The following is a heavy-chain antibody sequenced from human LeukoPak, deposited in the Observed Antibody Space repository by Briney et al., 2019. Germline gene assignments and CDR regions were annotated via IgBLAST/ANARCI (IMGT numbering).Heavy chain of an antibody. Sequence: GGSLRLSRSASGFTVHNNYMSWVRPAAGKGGAWVSGIYRGGSTYYAHSVKGRFTISRDNSKNTLYLKMNSLTAEDTAVYYCARGWRWLQLSGDYYYMYVWGKRATVTVSS. CDR3: ARGWRWLQLSGDYYYMYV. J-gene: IGHJ6*03. CDR2: IYRGGST. CDR1: GFTVHNNY. D-gene: IGHD5-24*01. V-gene: IGHV3-53*01.